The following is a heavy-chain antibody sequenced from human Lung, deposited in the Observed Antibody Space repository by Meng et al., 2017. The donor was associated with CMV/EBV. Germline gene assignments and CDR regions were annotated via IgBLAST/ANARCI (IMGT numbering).Heavy chain of an antibody. CDR2: IRHDDNSE. CDR3: SKVLRDALRFFEGLPDSPSTKEGGMGV. V-gene: IGHV3-30*02. D-gene: IGHD3-3*01. CDR1: GFTFSDYC. J-gene: IGHJ6*02. Sequence: GGSLRLSCAASGFTFSDYCMHWVRQAPGKGLEWVAFIRHDDNSEYYADSVKGRFTISRDKSKKTLYLQMNSLRPEDTAVYYCSKVLRDALRFFEGLPDSPSTKEGGMGVWGQGTTVTVSS.